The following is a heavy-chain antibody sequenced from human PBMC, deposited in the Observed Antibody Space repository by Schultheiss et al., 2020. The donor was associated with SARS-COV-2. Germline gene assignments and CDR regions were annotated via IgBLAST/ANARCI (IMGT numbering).Heavy chain of an antibody. CDR2: ISGSGGST. CDR3: AKDKSPYYYDSSGYPRFDY. Sequence: GESLKISCAASGFTFSSYAMSWVRQAPGKGLEWVSAISGSGGSTYYADSVKGRFTISRDNSKNTLYLQMNSLRAEDTAVYYCAKDKSPYYYDSSGYPRFDYWGQGTLVTVSS. CDR1: GFTFSSYA. V-gene: IGHV3-23*01. J-gene: IGHJ4*02. D-gene: IGHD3-22*01.